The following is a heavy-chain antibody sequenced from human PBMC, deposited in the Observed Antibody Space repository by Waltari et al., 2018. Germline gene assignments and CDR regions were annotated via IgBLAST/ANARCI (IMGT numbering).Heavy chain of an antibody. CDR2: INHSGRT. CDR3: AKTHGDFWPKSYYYYGMDV. Sequence: QVQLQQWGAGLLKPSETLSLTCAVYGGSFSGYYWSWIRQPPGKGLEWIGEINHSGRTNYIPSLKSRVTISVDTAKNQFSLKLSSVTAADTAVYYCAKTHGDFWPKSYYYYGMDVWGQGTTVTVSS. J-gene: IGHJ6*02. D-gene: IGHD4-17*01. V-gene: IGHV4-34*01. CDR1: GGSFSGYY.